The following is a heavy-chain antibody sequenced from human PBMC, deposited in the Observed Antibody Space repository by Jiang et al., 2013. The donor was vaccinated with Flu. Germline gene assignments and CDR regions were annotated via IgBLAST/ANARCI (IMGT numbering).Heavy chain of an antibody. CDR1: GGTFSSYA. Sequence: SGAEVKKPGSSVKVSCKASGGTFSSYAISWVRQAPGQGLEWMGGIIPIFGTANYAQKFQGRVTITADKSTSTAYMELSSLRSEDTAVYYCARGSIAAADRYRYYYYGMDVWGQGTTVTVSS. CDR3: ARGSIAAADRYRYYYYGMDV. J-gene: IGHJ6*02. V-gene: IGHV1-69*06. D-gene: IGHD6-13*01. CDR2: IIPIFGTA.